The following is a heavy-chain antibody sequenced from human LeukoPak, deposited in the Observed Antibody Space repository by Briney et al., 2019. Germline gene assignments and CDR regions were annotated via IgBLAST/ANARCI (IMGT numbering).Heavy chain of an antibody. D-gene: IGHD3-3*01. V-gene: IGHV1-2*02. CDR2: INPNSGGT. J-gene: IGHJ6*02. CDR1: GYTFTGYY. Sequence: GASVKVSCKASGYTFTGYYMHWVRQAPGQGLEWMGWINPNSGGTNYAQKFQGRVTMTRDTSTSTAYMELSRLRSDDTAVYYCARESPQNFRHGMDVWGQGTTVTVSS. CDR3: ARESPQNFRHGMDV.